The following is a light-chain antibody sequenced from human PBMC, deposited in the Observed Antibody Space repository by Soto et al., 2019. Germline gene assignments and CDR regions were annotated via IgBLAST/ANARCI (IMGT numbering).Light chain of an antibody. CDR2: GAS. Sequence: DIVLTQSTGTLTLSPGERATLSCRASQSVSSSCLAWYQQKPGQAPRLLIYGASTRATGIPARFSGSGSGTEFTLTISSLQSEDFAVYYCQQYNNWPPLTFGGGTKVDI. V-gene: IGKV3-15*01. J-gene: IGKJ4*01. CDR3: QQYNNWPPLT. CDR1: QSVSSS.